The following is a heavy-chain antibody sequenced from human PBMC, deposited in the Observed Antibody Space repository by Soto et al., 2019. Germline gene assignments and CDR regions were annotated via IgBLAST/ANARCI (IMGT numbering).Heavy chain of an antibody. CDR2: ISSSSSYI. Sequence: EVQLVESGGGLVKPGGSLRLSCAASGFTFSSYSMNWVRQAPGKGLEWVSSISSSSSYIYYPDSVKGRFTISRDNAKNSLYLQMTSQRAEDTAVYYCARDQPGYSYGYGLGYWGQGTLVTVSS. CDR3: ARDQPGYSYGYGLGY. J-gene: IGHJ4*02. V-gene: IGHV3-21*01. CDR1: GFTFSSYS. D-gene: IGHD5-18*01.